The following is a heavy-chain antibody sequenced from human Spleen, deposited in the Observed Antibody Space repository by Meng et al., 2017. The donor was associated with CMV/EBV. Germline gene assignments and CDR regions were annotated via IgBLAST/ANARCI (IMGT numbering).Heavy chain of an antibody. V-gene: IGHV3-33*01. CDR1: YG. CDR2: IWYDGSHT. CDR3: ARASPGYYDTSGYFENYYFDY. Sequence: YGMNWVRQAPGKGLEWVGLIWYDGSHTYYADSVKGRFTISRDNAKNSLYLQMNSLRAEDTAVYYCARASPGYYDTSGYFENYYFDYWGQGTLVTVSS. D-gene: IGHD3-22*01. J-gene: IGHJ4*02.